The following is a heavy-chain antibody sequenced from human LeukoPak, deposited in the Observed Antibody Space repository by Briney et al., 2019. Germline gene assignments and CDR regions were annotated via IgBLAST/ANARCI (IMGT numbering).Heavy chain of an antibody. Sequence: STKVSCKASGGTFSSYAISWVRQAPGQGLERMGGIIPIFGTANYAQKFQGRVTITADESTSTAYMELSSLRSEDTAVYYCARDSDYYYGSGSYYRGVYWGQGTLVTVSS. CDR3: ARDSDYYYGSGSYYRGVY. V-gene: IGHV1-69*13. CDR1: GGTFSSYA. CDR2: IIPIFGTA. D-gene: IGHD3-10*01. J-gene: IGHJ4*02.